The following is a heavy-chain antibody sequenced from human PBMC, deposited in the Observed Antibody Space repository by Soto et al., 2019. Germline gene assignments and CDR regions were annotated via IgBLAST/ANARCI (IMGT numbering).Heavy chain of an antibody. CDR1: GGTLSSET. J-gene: IGHJ6*03. CDR3: AREEGYYNMGIFTVYYMDV. CDR2: IIPLLGIG. V-gene: IGHV1-69*08. Sequence: QVQLVQSGPEVKKSGSSVKVSCKVSGGTLSSETISWLRQAPGQGLEWMGRIIPLLGIGNYAQKFQGRVTITEDISTNTGYMELSSLTSQDTAIYYCAREEGYYNMGIFTVYYMDVWGNGTTVTVSS. D-gene: IGHD3-9*01.